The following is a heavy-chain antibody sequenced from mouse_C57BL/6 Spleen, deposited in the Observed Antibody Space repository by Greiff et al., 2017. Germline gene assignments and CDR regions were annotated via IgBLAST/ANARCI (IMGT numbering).Heavy chain of an antibody. CDR1: GFTFSDYG. D-gene: IGHD1-1*01. J-gene: IGHJ2*01. Sequence: EVMLVESGGGLVKPGGSLKLSCAASGFTFSDYGMHWVRQAPEKGLEWVAYISSGSSTIYYADTVKGRFTISRDNAKNTLFLQMTSVRSEDTAMYYCASHYYGSSYVLYFDYWGQGTTLTVSS. CDR3: ASHYYGSSYVLYFDY. CDR2: ISSGSSTI. V-gene: IGHV5-17*01.